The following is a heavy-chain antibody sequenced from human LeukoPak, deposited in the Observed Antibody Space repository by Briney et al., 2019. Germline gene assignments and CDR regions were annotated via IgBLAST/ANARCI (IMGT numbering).Heavy chain of an antibody. V-gene: IGHV1-46*01. J-gene: IGHJ4*02. CDR3: ARSGTTVTNFDY. Sequence: ASVKVSCKASGSTFTSYYIHWVRQAPGQGLEWMGIINPSGGTTSYAQKFQGGVTMTRDTSTNTVYMELSSLRSEDTAVYYCARSGTTVTNFDYWGQGTLVTVSS. CDR2: INPSGGTT. CDR1: GSTFTSYY. D-gene: IGHD4-17*01.